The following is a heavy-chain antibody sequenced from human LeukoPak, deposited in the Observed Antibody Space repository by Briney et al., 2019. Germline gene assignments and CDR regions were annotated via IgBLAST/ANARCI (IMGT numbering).Heavy chain of an antibody. CDR2: ISWNSGSI. D-gene: IGHD2-2*02. CDR1: GFTFDDYA. CDR3: AKEVGGYCSSTSCHNFYYFDY. Sequence: GGSLRLSCAASGFTFDDYAMHWVRQAPGKGLEWVSGISWNSGSIGYADSVKGRFTISRDNAKNSLYLQMNSLRAEDTALYYCAKEVGGYCSSTSCHNFYYFDYWGQGTLVTVSS. V-gene: IGHV3-9*01. J-gene: IGHJ4*02.